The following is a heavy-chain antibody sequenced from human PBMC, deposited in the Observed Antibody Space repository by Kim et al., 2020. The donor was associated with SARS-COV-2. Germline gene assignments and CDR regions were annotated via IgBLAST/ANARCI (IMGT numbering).Heavy chain of an antibody. J-gene: IGHJ4*02. CDR2: INPRGGST. V-gene: IGHV1-46*01. CDR3: ARAFPLTGKTLDS. Sequence: ASVKVSCRASGYTFTSYSMHWVRQAPGQGLEWMGIINPRGGSTAYAQKFQGRVTMTRDTSTNTVYMELSSLRSEDTAVYYCARAFPLTGKTLDSWGQGTL. D-gene: IGHD1-1*01. CDR1: GYTFTSYS.